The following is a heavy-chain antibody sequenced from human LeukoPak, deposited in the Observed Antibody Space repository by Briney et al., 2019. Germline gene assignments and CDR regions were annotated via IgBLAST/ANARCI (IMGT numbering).Heavy chain of an antibody. CDR3: AGERGGYGFY. CDR2: ISYDGSNK. CDR1: GFTLSSYE. V-gene: IGHV3-30*14. Sequence: GGSLRLSCAASGFTLSSYEMNWVRQAPGKGLEWVAVISYDGSNKYYADSVKGRFTISRDDAKNSLYLQMNSLRGDDTAMYYCAGERGGYGFYWGQGTLVTVSS. D-gene: IGHD5-12*01. J-gene: IGHJ4*02.